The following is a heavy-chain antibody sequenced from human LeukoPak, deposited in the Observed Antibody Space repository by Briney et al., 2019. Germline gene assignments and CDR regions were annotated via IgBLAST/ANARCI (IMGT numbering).Heavy chain of an antibody. CDR1: GYTFTNYG. Sequence: ASVKVSCKASGYTFTNYGISWVRQAPGQGLQWMGWISVYTGKAYYAQKLPGRVTLTTDTSTGTGYMELRSLRSDDTAVYYCARAYSSSSNFDYWGQGTLVTVSS. CDR2: ISVYTGKA. D-gene: IGHD6-6*01. J-gene: IGHJ4*02. V-gene: IGHV1-18*01. CDR3: ARAYSSSSNFDY.